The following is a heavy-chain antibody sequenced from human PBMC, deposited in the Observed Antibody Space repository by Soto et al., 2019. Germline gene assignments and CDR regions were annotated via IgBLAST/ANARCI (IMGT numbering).Heavy chain of an antibody. D-gene: IGHD3-10*01. V-gene: IGHV3-53*01. CDR1: GLTISGKKY. CDR2: LYDVDGS. J-gene: IGHJ4*02. CDR3: ARVTAGSGSYQIDL. Sequence: DVQLVESGGGLIQPGESLRLSCAAFGLTISGKKYVAWVRQAPGKGLEWVSALYDVDGSFYADSVKGRFTTSSDSSKTTVYLQMNGLTAEDSGIYYCARVTAGSGSYQIDLWGQGTLVTVSS.